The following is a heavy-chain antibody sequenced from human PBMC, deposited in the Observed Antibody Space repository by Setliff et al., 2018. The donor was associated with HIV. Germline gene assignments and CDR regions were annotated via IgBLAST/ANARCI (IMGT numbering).Heavy chain of an antibody. D-gene: IGHD4-4*01. J-gene: IGHJ5*02. CDR3: ARDLTSNSDCFEP. CDR1: GGSLISGGYY. CDR2: VYYTGKT. V-gene: IGHV4-31*03. Sequence: SETLSLTCSVSGGSLISGGYYWSWIRQHPGKGLEWIGYVYYTGKTYYNPSLERRISMSVDTSKNQFSLKLTSVTAADTAIYYSARDLTSNSDCFEPWGQGTQVTVSS.